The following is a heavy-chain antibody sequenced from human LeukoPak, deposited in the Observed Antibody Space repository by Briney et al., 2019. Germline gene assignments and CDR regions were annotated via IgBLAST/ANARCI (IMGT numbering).Heavy chain of an antibody. CDR3: AKHDLMVRGVNWFDP. CDR2: ISGSGGST. J-gene: IGHJ5*02. V-gene: IGHV3-23*01. D-gene: IGHD3-10*01. CDR1: GFTFSSYA. Sequence: GGSLRLSCAASGFTFSSYAMSWVRQAPGKGLEWVSAISGSGGSTYYADSVKGRFTISRDNSKNTLYLQMNSLRAEDTAVYYCAKHDLMVRGVNWFDPWGQGTLVTVSS.